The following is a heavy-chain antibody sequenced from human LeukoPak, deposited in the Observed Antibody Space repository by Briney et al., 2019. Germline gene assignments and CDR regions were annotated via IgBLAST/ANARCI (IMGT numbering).Heavy chain of an antibody. CDR1: GFTFSSYS. J-gene: IGHJ4*02. V-gene: IGHV3-21*01. D-gene: IGHD6-13*01. Sequence: GGSLRLSCAASGFTFSSYSMNWVRQAPGKGLEWVSSISSSSYIYYADSVKGRFTISRDNAKNSLYLQMNSLRAEDTAVYYCARGYSSSWYLFDYWGQGTLVTVSS. CDR3: ARGYSSSWYLFDY. CDR2: ISSSSYI.